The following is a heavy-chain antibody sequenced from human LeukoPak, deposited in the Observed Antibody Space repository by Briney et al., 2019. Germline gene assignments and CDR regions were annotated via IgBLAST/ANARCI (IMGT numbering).Heavy chain of an antibody. CDR3: VRGTAPVLAVAGTLPPDV. CDR1: GGSFSGYY. D-gene: IGHD6-19*01. V-gene: IGHV4-34*01. Sequence: SETLSLTCAVYGGSFSGYYWSWIRQPPGKGLEWIGEINHSGSTTYIPSLKSRVTISVDTSKIQGSLKLSSVTAAGTAVYYCVRGTAPVLAVAGTLPPDVWGKGTTVTVSS. J-gene: IGHJ6*04. CDR2: INHSGST.